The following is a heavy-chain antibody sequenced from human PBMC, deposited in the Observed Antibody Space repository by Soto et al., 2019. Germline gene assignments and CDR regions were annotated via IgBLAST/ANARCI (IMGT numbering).Heavy chain of an antibody. CDR1: GYTFSDYY. CDR2: INPNSGDT. Sequence: QVQLVQSGAEVRTPGASVKVSCKSSGYTFSDYYIHWVRQAPGQGLEWMGWINPNSGDTKYAPKFQGVVTMARDTAITTAYMELSRLRSGDTAVYYCAREPATAKPEGVDFWGQGTLVTVSS. V-gene: IGHV1-2*02. CDR3: AREPATAKPEGVDF. J-gene: IGHJ4*02. D-gene: IGHD1-1*01.